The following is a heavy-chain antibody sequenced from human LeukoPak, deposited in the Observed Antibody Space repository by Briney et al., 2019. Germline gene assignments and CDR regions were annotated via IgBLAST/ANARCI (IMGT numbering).Heavy chain of an antibody. CDR2: ISSSGSTK. V-gene: IGHV3-48*03. D-gene: IGHD1-26*01. Sequence: GGSLRLSCAASGFTFSSYEMNWVRQAPGKGLEWVSYISSSGSTKYYADSVKGRYTISRDNAKNSLYLQMISLRAEDTAVYYCARVASGSWNWFDPWGQGTLVTVSS. CDR3: ARVASGSWNWFDP. J-gene: IGHJ5*02. CDR1: GFTFSSYE.